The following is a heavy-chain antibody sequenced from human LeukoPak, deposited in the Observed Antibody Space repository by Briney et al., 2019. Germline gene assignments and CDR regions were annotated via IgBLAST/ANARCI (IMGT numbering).Heavy chain of an antibody. CDR2: INPGDSDT. J-gene: IGHJ5*02. Sequence: GESLKISCATSGYRFTNYWIGWVRQMPGKGLEFMGIINPGDSDTRYSPSFQGQVTISADKSFSTAYLQLNSLKASDTAMHYCARHATTGFIVNRFDPWGQGTLVTVFS. CDR3: ARHATTGFIVNRFDP. V-gene: IGHV5-51*01. CDR1: GYRFTNYW. D-gene: IGHD1-26*01.